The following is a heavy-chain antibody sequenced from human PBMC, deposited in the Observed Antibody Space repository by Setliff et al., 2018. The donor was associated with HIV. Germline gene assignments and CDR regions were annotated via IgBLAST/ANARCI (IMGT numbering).Heavy chain of an antibody. Sequence: GESLKISCKGSGYSFTNYWIGWVRQMPGKGLEWMGIIYPGDSDTRYSPSFQGQVTMSADKSTSTAHLQWSSLKASDTATYYCVRSGRVGELYGFWGQGTPVTVSS. CDR3: VRSGRVGELYGF. J-gene: IGHJ4*02. V-gene: IGHV5-51*01. CDR2: IYPGDSDT. D-gene: IGHD1-1*01. CDR1: GYSFTNYW.